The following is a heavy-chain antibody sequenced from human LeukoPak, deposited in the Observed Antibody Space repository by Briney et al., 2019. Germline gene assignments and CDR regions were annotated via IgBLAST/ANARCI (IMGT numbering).Heavy chain of an antibody. J-gene: IGHJ4*02. CDR2: IWYDGSNK. CDR1: GFTFSSYG. V-gene: IGHV3-33*01. Sequence: GGSLRLSCAASGFTFSSYGMHWVRQAPGKGLEWVAVIWYDGSNKYYADSVKGRFTISRDNSKNTLYLQMNSLRAEDTAVYYRARGDSSGYLFDYWGQGTLVTVSS. CDR3: ARGDSSGYLFDY. D-gene: IGHD3-22*01.